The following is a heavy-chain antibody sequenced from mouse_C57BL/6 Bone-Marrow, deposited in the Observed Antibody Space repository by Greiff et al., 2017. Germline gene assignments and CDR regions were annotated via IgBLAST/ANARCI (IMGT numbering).Heavy chain of an antibody. J-gene: IGHJ2*01. CDR2: IYPRSGNT. CDR1: GYTFTSYG. CDR3: ARRWLLRRYCDY. V-gene: IGHV1-81*01. D-gene: IGHD2-3*01. Sequence: QVQLQQSGAELARPGASVKLSCKASGYTFTSYGISWVKQRTGQGLEWIGEIYPRSGNTYYNEKFKGKATLTADKSSSTAYMELRSLTSEDSAVYFCARRWLLRRYCDYGGQGTTLTVTS.